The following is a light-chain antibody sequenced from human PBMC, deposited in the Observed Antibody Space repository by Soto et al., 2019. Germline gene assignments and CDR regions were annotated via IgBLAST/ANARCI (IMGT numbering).Light chain of an antibody. CDR2: GAS. Sequence: IVLTQSPGTLSLSPGERATLSCRASQSVSSSYLAWYQQKPGQAPRLLIYGASSRAIGIPDRFSGSGSGTDFTLTINRLEPEDFAVYYCQQYGSSPRFGGGTKVEIK. CDR3: QQYGSSPR. V-gene: IGKV3-20*01. J-gene: IGKJ4*01. CDR1: QSVSSSY.